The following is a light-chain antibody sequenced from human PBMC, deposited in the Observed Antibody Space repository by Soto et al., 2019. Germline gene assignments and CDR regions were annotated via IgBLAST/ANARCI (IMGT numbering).Light chain of an antibody. Sequence: EIVMTQSPATLSVSLGERATLSCRASQSVSSKLAWYQQKPGQAPRLLIYGVSTRAAGIPARFSGSGSGTELTLTISSLQSEDFAVYYCQQYNDWPPMYTCGQGTKLEIK. CDR1: QSVSSK. J-gene: IGKJ2*01. V-gene: IGKV3-15*01. CDR3: QQYNDWPPMYT. CDR2: GVS.